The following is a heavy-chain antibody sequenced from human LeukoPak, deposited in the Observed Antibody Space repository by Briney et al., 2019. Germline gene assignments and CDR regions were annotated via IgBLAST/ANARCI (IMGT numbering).Heavy chain of an antibody. CDR3: ARETLIDYGGWFYP. D-gene: IGHD4-23*01. CDR1: GFTFSSYW. Sequence: GGSLRLSCAASGFTFSSYWMSWVRQAPGKGLEWVANIKQDGSEKYYVDSVKGRFTISRDNAKNSLYLQMNSLRAEDTAVYYCARETLIDYGGWFYPWGQGTLVTVSS. CDR2: IKQDGSEK. V-gene: IGHV3-7*01. J-gene: IGHJ5*02.